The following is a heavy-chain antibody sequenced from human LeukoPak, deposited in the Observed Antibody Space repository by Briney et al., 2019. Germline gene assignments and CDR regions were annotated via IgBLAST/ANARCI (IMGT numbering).Heavy chain of an antibody. CDR2: IYYSGST. CDR1: GGSISSNNYY. D-gene: IGHD2-2*01. CDR3: ARGPNQLLWAFFDY. V-gene: IGHV4-39*01. J-gene: IGHJ4*02. Sequence: KPSETLSLTCTVSGGSISSNNYYWGWIRQPPGKGLEWIGTIYYSGSTYYNPSLKSRVTISVDTSKNQFSLKLSSVTAADTAVYYCARGPNQLLWAFFDYWGQGTLVTVPS.